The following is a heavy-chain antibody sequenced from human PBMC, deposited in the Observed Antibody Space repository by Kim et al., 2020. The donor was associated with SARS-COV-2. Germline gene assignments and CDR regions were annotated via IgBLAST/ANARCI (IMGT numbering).Heavy chain of an antibody. Sequence: GGSLRLSCAASGFTFSSYAMSWVRQAPGKGLEWVSVISGSGGSTYYADSVKGRFTISRDNSKNTLYLQTNSLRAEDTAVYYCAKDPGRLWWFLPGGMDVWGQRTTGTVS. CDR2: ISGSGGST. D-gene: IGHD2-21*01. CDR3: AKDPGRLWWFLPGGMDV. CDR1: GFTFSSYA. V-gene: IGHV3-23*01. J-gene: IGHJ6*02.